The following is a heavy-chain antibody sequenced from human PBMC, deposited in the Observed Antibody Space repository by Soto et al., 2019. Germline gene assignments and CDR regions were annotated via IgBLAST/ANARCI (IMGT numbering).Heavy chain of an antibody. CDR3: AKDQGSSSYPPLGAFDI. CDR2: ISGSGGST. CDR1: GFTFSSYA. J-gene: IGHJ3*02. V-gene: IGHV3-23*01. Sequence: GGSLRLSCAASGFTFSSYAMSWVRQAPGKGLEWVSAISGSGGSTYYADSVKGRFTISRDNSKNTLYLQMNSLRAEDTAVYYCAKDQGSSSYPPLGAFDIWGQGTMVTVSS. D-gene: IGHD6-13*01.